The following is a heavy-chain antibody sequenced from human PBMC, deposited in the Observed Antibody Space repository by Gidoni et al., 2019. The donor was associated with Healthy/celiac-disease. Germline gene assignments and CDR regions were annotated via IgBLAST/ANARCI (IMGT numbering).Heavy chain of an antibody. J-gene: IGHJ3*02. V-gene: IGHV1-18*04. CDR2: ISAYNGNT. D-gene: IGHD3-22*01. CDR3: ARVRDSSGYSLIYPTFSLPGAFDI. CDR1: GYTFTSYG. Sequence: QVQLVQSGAEVKKPGASVKVSCKASGYTFTSYGISWVRQAPGQGLEWMGWISAYNGNTNNAQKLQGRVTMTTDTSTSTAYMELRSLRSDDTAVYYCARVRDSSGYSLIYPTFSLPGAFDIWGQGTMVTVSS.